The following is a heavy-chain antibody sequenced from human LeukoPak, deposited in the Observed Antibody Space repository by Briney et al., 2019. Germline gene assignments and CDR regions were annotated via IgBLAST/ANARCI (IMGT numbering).Heavy chain of an antibody. D-gene: IGHD6-6*01. Sequence: PGGSLRLSCAASGFTVSSNYMSWVRQAPGKGLEWVSVIYSGGSTYYADSVKCRFTISRDNSKNTLYLQMNSLRAEDTAVYYCARHSSSSPGYWGQGTLVTVSS. CDR3: ARHSSSSPGY. CDR1: GFTVSSNY. J-gene: IGHJ4*02. CDR2: IYSGGST. V-gene: IGHV3-53*01.